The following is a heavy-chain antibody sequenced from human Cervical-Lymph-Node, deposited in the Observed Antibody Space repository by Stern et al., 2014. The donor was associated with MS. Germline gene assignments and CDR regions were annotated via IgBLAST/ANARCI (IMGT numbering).Heavy chain of an antibody. D-gene: IGHD2-15*01. CDR1: GYTFTSYG. CDR3: ARGLLGSENAFDI. Sequence: QVHLVQSGAELKKPGDSVTVSCTASGYTFTSYGISWVRQAHGPGLAWMGCISAYNGNTNYAQKLQGRVTMTTDTSTSTAYMELRSLRSDDTAVYYCARGLLGSENAFDIWGQGTMVTVSS. CDR2: ISAYNGNT. J-gene: IGHJ3*02. V-gene: IGHV1-18*01.